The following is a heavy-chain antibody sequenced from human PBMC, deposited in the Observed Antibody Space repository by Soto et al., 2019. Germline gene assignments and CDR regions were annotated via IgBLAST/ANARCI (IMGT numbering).Heavy chain of an antibody. CDR2: INAGNGNT. J-gene: IGHJ4*02. CDR1: GYTFTSYA. CDR3: ARGGGYSYGWFDY. V-gene: IGHV1-3*01. D-gene: IGHD5-18*01. Sequence: RASVKVSCKASGYTFTSYAMHWVRQAPGQRLEWMGWINAGNGNTKYSQKFQGRVTITRDTSASTAYMELSSLRSEDTAVYYCARGGGYSYGWFDYWGQGTLVTVSS.